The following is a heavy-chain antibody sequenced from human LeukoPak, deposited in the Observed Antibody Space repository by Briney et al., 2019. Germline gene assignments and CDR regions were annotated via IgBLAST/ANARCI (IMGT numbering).Heavy chain of an antibody. Sequence: SETLSLTCTVSGGSISSYYWSWIRQPPGKGLEWIGYIYYSGSTNYNPSLKSRVTISVDTSKNQFSLKLSSVTAADTAVYYCARIMSDSSGWTIQHWGQGTLVTVSS. D-gene: IGHD6-19*01. J-gene: IGHJ1*01. CDR2: IYYSGST. V-gene: IGHV4-59*12. CDR3: ARIMSDSSGWTIQH. CDR1: GGSISSYY.